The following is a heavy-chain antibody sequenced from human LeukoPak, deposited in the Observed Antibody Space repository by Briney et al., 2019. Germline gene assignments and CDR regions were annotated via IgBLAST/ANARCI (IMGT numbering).Heavy chain of an antibody. D-gene: IGHD6-6*01. CDR1: GGSFSGYY. CDR2: INHSGST. Sequence: SETLSDTCAVYGGSFSGYYWSWIRQPPGKGLEWIGEINHSGSTDYNPSLKSRVTISVDTSKNQFSLKLSSVTAADTAVYYCAKTPTALVRGAYYFDNWGQGTL. J-gene: IGHJ4*02. V-gene: IGHV4-34*01. CDR3: AKTPTALVRGAYYFDN.